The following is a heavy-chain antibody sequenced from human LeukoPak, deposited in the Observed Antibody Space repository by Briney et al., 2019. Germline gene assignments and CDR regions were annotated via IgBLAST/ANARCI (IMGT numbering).Heavy chain of an antibody. CDR3: ARDIHYYYGSGGLDY. D-gene: IGHD3-10*01. Sequence: ASVKGSCKASRYTFTGYYMHWVRQAPGQGLEWMGWINPNSGGTNYAQKFQGRVTMTRDTSISTAYMELSRLRSDDTAVYYCARDIHYYYGSGGLDYWGQGTLVTVS. CDR2: INPNSGGT. J-gene: IGHJ4*02. V-gene: IGHV1-2*02. CDR1: RYTFTGYY.